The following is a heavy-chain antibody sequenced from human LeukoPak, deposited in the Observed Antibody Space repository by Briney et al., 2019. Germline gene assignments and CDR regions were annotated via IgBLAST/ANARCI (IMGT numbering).Heavy chain of an antibody. Sequence: SETLSLTCTVSGGSISIYYWSWIRQPAGKGLEWIGRIYTSGSTNYNPPLKSRVTMSVDTSKNQFSLKLSSVTAADTAVYYCARNRGLWFGEYFDYWGQGTLVTVSS. J-gene: IGHJ4*02. V-gene: IGHV4-4*07. CDR3: ARNRGLWFGEYFDY. D-gene: IGHD3-10*01. CDR2: IYTSGST. CDR1: GGSISIYY.